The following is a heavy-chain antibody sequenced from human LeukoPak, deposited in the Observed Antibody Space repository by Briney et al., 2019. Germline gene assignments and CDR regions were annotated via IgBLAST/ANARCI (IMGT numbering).Heavy chain of an antibody. J-gene: IGHJ4*02. CDR3: ARDLGATTVVIPLDY. D-gene: IGHD4-23*01. CDR2: ISGSGGST. Sequence: GGSLRLSCAASGFTFSSYAMSWVRQAPGKGLEWVSAISGSGGSTYYADSVKGRFTISGDNSKNTLYLQMNSLRAEDTAVYYCARDLGATTVVIPLDYWGQGTLVTVSS. CDR1: GFTFSSYA. V-gene: IGHV3-23*01.